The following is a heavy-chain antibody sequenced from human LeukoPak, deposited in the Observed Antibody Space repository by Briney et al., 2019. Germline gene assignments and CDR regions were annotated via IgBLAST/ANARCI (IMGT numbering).Heavy chain of an antibody. CDR1: GFTFSSYG. CDR2: IWYDGSNK. Sequence: GGSLRLSCAASGFTFSSYGMHWVRQAPGKGLEWVAVIWYDGSNKYYADSVKGRFTISRDNSKNTQYLQMNSLRAEDTAVYYCARGDYDSRGYHPFDYWGQGTLVTVSS. D-gene: IGHD3-22*01. CDR3: ARGDYDSRGYHPFDY. J-gene: IGHJ4*02. V-gene: IGHV3-33*01.